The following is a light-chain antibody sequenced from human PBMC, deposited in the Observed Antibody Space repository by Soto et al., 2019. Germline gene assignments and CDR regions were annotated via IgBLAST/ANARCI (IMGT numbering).Light chain of an antibody. J-gene: IGKJ1*01. V-gene: IGKV1-39*01. CDR2: DTS. Sequence: ASLGDRVTITCRASQTINSWLAWYQQKSGKAPELLIYDTSTLVSGVPPRFTGSGSGTDFTLTITSLQPEDSATYYCQQSYNTPQTFGQGTKVDIK. CDR3: QQSYNTPQT. CDR1: QTINSW.